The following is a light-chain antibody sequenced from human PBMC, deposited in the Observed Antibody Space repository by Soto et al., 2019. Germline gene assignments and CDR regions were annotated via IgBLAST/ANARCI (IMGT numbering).Light chain of an antibody. CDR3: LPSYSGSRPVV. J-gene: IGLJ2*01. V-gene: IGLV7-46*01. CDR2: DTT. CDR1: TGAVTSGHY. Sequence: QAVVTQEPSLTVSPGGTVTLTCGSSTGAVTSGHYPYWFRQKPVQAPRSLIYDTTNKHSWTPARFSGSILGDRAALTLSGAQPEDEADYYCLPSYSGSRPVVFGGGTKLTVL.